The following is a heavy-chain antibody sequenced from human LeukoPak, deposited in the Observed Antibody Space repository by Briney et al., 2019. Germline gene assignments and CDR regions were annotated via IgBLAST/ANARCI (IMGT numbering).Heavy chain of an antibody. CDR1: GFTFSSYS. D-gene: IGHD1-14*01. CDR2: ISSSSSYI. CDR3: AGDLPRNYYGMDV. V-gene: IGHV3-21*01. J-gene: IGHJ6*02. Sequence: PGGSLRLSCAASGFTFSSYSMTWVRQAPGKGLEWVSSISSSSSYIYYADSVKGRFTISRDNAKNSLYLQMNSLRAEDTAVYYCAGDLPRNYYGMDVWGQGTTVTVSS.